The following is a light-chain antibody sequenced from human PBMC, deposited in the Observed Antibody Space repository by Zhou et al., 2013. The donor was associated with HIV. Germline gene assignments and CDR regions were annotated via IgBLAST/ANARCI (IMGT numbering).Light chain of an antibody. CDR1: QDISIY. Sequence: DIQMTQSPSSLSASVGDRVTITCQASQDISIYLNWYQQKPGKVPKLLIYAASTLQSGVPSRFSGYGSGTEFTLTISSLQPEDFATYYCQQRNSYPITFGQGTRLEIK. J-gene: IGKJ5*01. CDR3: QQRNSYPIT. V-gene: IGKV1-9*01. CDR2: AAS.